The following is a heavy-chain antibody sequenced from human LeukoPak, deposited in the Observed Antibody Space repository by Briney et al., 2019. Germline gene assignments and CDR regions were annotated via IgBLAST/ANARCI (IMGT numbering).Heavy chain of an antibody. Sequence: ASVKVSCKASGYTFTSYDINWVRQATGQGLEWMGWMNPNSGNTGYAQKFQGRVTMTRNTSISTAYMELSSLRSEDTAVYYCARGSDLIRGGTSYWFDPWGQGTLVTVSS. J-gene: IGHJ5*02. D-gene: IGHD3-10*01. CDR1: GYTFTSYD. CDR2: MNPNSGNT. V-gene: IGHV1-8*01. CDR3: ARGSDLIRGGTSYWFDP.